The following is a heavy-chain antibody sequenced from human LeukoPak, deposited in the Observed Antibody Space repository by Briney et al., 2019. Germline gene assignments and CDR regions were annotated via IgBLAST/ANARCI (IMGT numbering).Heavy chain of an antibody. V-gene: IGHV3-23*01. J-gene: IGHJ4*02. CDR1: GFTFSSYS. CDR2: ISGSGGST. CDR3: AQRRVVTGFDY. D-gene: IGHD2-21*02. Sequence: GGSLRLSCTASGFTFSSYSMHWVRQAPGKGLEWVSAISGSGGSTYYADSVKGRFTISRDNSKNTLYLQMNSLRAEDTAVYYCAQRRVVTGFDYWGQGTLVTVSS.